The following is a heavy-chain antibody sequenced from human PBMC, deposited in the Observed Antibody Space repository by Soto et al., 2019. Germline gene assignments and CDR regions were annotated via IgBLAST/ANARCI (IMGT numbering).Heavy chain of an antibody. Sequence: VGSLRLSCAASGFTFSTHAMHCVRQAPGKGLECVAIVSFDGSNKYYADSVKGRFTISRDNSKNTLYLQMSGLTPEDTAFYYCARDQTGITTAGGGRIDRWGQGTLVTVSS. CDR3: ARDQTGITTAGGGRIDR. V-gene: IGHV3-30-3*01. J-gene: IGHJ5*02. D-gene: IGHD6-13*01. CDR1: GFTFSTHA. CDR2: VSFDGSNK.